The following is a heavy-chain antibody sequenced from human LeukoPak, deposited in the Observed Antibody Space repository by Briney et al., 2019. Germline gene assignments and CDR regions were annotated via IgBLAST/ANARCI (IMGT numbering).Heavy chain of an antibody. Sequence: GGSLRPSGAASGFTFSSSGTHWVRQSPGKGLGWGAFIRYDGSNKYYADSVKGRFTISSDNSKNTLYLQMNSLRAEDTAVYYCAKDRDSGRYFDSFDIWGQGTMVTVSS. D-gene: IGHD1-26*01. CDR2: IRYDGSNK. CDR1: GFTFSSSG. V-gene: IGHV3-30*02. CDR3: AKDRDSGRYFDSFDI. J-gene: IGHJ3*02.